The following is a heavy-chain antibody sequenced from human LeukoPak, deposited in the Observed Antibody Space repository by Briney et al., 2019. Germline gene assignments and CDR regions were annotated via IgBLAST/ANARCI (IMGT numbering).Heavy chain of an antibody. Sequence: GGSLRLSCAASGFTFDDYGMSWVRQAPGKGLEWVSGINWNGGSTVYADSVKGRFTISRDNAKNSLYLQMNSLRAEDTALYYCARDKRRIAAAGGLRPNYYYYYYMDVWGKGTTVTVSS. D-gene: IGHD6-13*01. V-gene: IGHV3-20*04. J-gene: IGHJ6*03. CDR2: INWNGGST. CDR1: GFTFDDYG. CDR3: ARDKRRIAAAGGLRPNYYYYYYMDV.